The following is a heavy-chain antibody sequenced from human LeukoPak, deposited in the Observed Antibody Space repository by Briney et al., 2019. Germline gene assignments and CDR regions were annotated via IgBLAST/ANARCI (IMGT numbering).Heavy chain of an antibody. V-gene: IGHV1-8*03. J-gene: IGHJ4*02. Sequence: GASVKVSCKASGGTFSSYAISWVRQAPGQGLEWMGWMNPNSGNTGYAQKFQGRVTITRNTSISTAYMELSSLRSEDTAVYYCARDLYSSGWYGFDYWGQGTLVTVSS. CDR3: ARDLYSSGWYGFDY. CDR1: GGTFSSYA. CDR2: MNPNSGNT. D-gene: IGHD6-19*01.